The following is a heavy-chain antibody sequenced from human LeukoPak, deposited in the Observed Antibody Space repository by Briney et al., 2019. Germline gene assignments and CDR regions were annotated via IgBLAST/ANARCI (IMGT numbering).Heavy chain of an antibody. J-gene: IGHJ6*03. CDR2: ISGSGGST. D-gene: IGHD2-15*01. V-gene: IGHV3-23*01. CDR1: GFTFSSYA. Sequence: PGGSLRLSCAASGFTFSSYAMSWVRQAPGKGLEWVSAISGSGGSTYYADSVRGRFTISRDNSKNTLYLQVNSLRAEDTAVYYCAKDRDKAYYYMDVWGKGTTVTVSS. CDR3: AKDRDKAYYYMDV.